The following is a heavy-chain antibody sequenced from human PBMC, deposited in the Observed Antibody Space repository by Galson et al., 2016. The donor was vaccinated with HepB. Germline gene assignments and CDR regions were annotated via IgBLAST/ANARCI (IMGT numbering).Heavy chain of an antibody. D-gene: IGHD2-15*01. CDR3: ATRYCSGGSCYSAAPGYWYFDL. J-gene: IGHJ2*01. V-gene: IGHV3-48*02. CDR2: IISSSSPI. Sequence: SLRLSCAASGFTFSSYTMNWVRQAPGKGLEWVSYIISSSSPIYYADSVKGRFTISRDNAKNSLYLQMNSLRDEETAVYYCATRYCSGGSCYSAAPGYWYFDLWGRGTLVTVSS. CDR1: GFTFSSYT.